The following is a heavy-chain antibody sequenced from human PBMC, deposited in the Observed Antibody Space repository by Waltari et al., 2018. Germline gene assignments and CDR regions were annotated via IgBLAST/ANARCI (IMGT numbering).Heavy chain of an antibody. CDR1: GGAFSTYV. V-gene: IGHV1-69*05. CDR2: FIPALGAA. CDR3: GREGSCTKTTCLYYGMDV. Sequence: QVHLVQSGAVVKEPGSSVKVSCKAPGGAFSTYVISWVRQVPGQGLEWMGGFIPALGAANYAQKFQGRVTITTDESTSTGYMELNSLRSEDTAVYYCGREGSCTKTTCLYYGMDVWGPGTTVTVS. J-gene: IGHJ6*02. D-gene: IGHD2-8*01.